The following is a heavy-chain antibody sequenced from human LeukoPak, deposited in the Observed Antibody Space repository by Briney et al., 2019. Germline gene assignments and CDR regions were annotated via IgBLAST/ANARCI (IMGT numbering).Heavy chain of an antibody. J-gene: IGHJ3*02. V-gene: IGHV1-8*01. CDR2: MNPNSGNT. CDR1: GYTFTSND. Sequence: GASVKVSCKASGYTFTSNDINWVRQATGQGLEWLGWMNPNSGNTGYAQKFQGRVTMTRDTSISTAYMELSSLRSEDTAVYYCAGGNYYDSSGDAFDIWGQGTMVTVSS. D-gene: IGHD3-22*01. CDR3: AGGNYYDSSGDAFDI.